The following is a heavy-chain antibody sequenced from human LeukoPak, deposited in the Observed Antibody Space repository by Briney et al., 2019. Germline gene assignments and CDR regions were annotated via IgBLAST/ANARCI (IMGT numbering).Heavy chain of an antibody. D-gene: IGHD3-10*01. J-gene: IGHJ6*03. Sequence: ASVKVSCKASGYTFTNYYMHWVRQAPGQGLEWMGIINPSGGITNYAQKFQGRVTMTRDMSTSTVYMELSSLSSEETAVYYCARHTMVRGVPDHGYYYYMDVWGKGTTVTISS. CDR3: ARHTMVRGVPDHGYYYYMDV. V-gene: IGHV1-46*01. CDR1: GYTFTNYY. CDR2: INPSGGIT.